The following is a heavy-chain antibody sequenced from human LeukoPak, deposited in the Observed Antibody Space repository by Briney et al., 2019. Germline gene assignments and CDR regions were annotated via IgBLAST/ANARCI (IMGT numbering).Heavy chain of an antibody. V-gene: IGHV1-69*13. CDR1: GGTFSSYA. J-gene: IGHJ4*02. CDR3: ARPDEDRGYTYGYNY. Sequence: ASVTVSCKASGGTFSSYAISWVRQAPGQGLEWMGGIITIFGTANYAQKFQGRVTITADESTSTAYMELYSLRSEDTAVYFCARPDEDRGYTYGYNYWGQGTLVTVSS. CDR2: IITIFGTA. D-gene: IGHD5-18*01.